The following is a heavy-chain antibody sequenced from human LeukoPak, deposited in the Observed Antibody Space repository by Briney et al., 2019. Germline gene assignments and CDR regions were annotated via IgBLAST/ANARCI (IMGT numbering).Heavy chain of an antibody. D-gene: IGHD6-19*01. CDR2: IYYSGST. Sequence: PSETLSLTCTVSGGSISSSSYYWGWIRQPPGKGLEWIGSIYYSGSTYYNPSLKSRVTISVDTSKNQFSLQLNSVTPEDTAVYYCARVNDVSDSSGWYEANWFDPWGQGTLVTVSS. CDR1: GGSISSSSYY. J-gene: IGHJ5*02. V-gene: IGHV4-39*07. CDR3: ARVNDVSDSSGWYEANWFDP.